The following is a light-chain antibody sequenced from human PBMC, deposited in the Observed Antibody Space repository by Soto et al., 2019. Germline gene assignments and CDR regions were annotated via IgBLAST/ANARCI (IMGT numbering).Light chain of an antibody. CDR3: QQYYNWPLEYT. CDR2: TAS. J-gene: IGKJ2*01. V-gene: IGKV3-15*01. Sequence: EIVMTQSPGTLSVSPGERVTLSCRASQSVSSKVAWYQQKPGQAPRLLIFTASLRATGVPARFSGSGSGTAFTLTISSLPSEDFAVYWCQQYYNWPLEYTFGQGTKLEI. CDR1: QSVSSK.